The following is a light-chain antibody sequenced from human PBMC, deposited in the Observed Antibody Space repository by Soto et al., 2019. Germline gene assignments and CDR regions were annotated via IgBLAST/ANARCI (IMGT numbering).Light chain of an antibody. Sequence: DIQMTQSPSSLSASVGDRVTITCQASQDISNYLNWYQQKPGKAPKLLIYDASNLETGGPSTFSGRGSGTEFTFTISSLQPEYIATYYCQQYDNLLYTFGQGTKLEIK. CDR1: QDISNY. V-gene: IGKV1-33*01. CDR2: DAS. CDR3: QQYDNLLYT. J-gene: IGKJ2*01.